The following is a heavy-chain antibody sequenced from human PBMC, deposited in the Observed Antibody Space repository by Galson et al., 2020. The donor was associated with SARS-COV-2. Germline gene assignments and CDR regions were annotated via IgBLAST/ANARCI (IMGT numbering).Heavy chain of an antibody. J-gene: IGHJ4*02. CDR1: GFSFSSYG. D-gene: IGHD6-19*01. CDR3: TTDANEWWLVGYSDN. V-gene: IGHV3-30*03. Sequence: GGSLRLSCAVSGFSFSSYGLHWVRQAPGRGLEWVAVISYDDIKYYSDSASGRFTISRDNSRSTVNLEMHSLRGDDSGVYYCTTDANEWWLVGYSDNWGQGTVVTVSS. CDR2: ISYDDIK.